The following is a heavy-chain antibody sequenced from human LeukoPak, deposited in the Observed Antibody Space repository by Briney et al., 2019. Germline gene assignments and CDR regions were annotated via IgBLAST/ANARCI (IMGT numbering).Heavy chain of an antibody. CDR2: IYYSGRT. CDR3: ARHLGHSSGSQDY. CDR1: GGSISSSSYY. Sequence: SETLSLTCTVSGGSISSSSYYWGWTRQPPGKGLEWIGYIYYSGRTDYNPSLKSRLTMSVDTSKNQFSLELSSVTAADTAVYYCARHLGHSSGSQDYWGQGTLVTVSS. D-gene: IGHD6-25*01. J-gene: IGHJ4*02. V-gene: IGHV4-39*01.